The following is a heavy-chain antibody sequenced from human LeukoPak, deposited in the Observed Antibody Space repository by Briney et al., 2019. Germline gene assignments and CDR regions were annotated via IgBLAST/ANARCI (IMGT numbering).Heavy chain of an antibody. CDR1: GFTFSSYA. D-gene: IGHD3-3*01. CDR3: AKLGYYDFWSGSPWDAFDI. V-gene: IGHV3-23*01. Sequence: GGSLRLSCAASGFTFSSYAMSWVRQAPGKGLEWVSAISGSGGSTYYADSVKGRFTISRDNSKNTLYLQMNSLRAEDTAVYYCAKLGYYDFWSGSPWDAFDIWGQGTMVTVSS. J-gene: IGHJ3*02. CDR2: ISGSGGST.